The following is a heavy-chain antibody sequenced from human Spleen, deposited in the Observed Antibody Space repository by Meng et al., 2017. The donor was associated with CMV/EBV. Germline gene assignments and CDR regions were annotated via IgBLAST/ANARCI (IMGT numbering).Heavy chain of an antibody. CDR2: IYSGGSTT. V-gene: IGHV3-23*03. Sequence: GGSLRLSCTASGFNFSSHEMNWVRQGPGKGLEWVSVIYSGGSTTYYGDSVKGRFTISRDNSKNTLFLQMSNLRAEDTAVYYCTKCLRRSTSGWYNYFDFWGQGTLVTVSS. CDR1: GFNFSSHE. D-gene: IGHD6-19*01. CDR3: TKCLRRSTSGWYNYFDF. J-gene: IGHJ4*02.